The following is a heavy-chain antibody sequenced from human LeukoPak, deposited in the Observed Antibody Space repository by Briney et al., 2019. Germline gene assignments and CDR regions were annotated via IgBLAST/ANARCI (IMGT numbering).Heavy chain of an antibody. CDR2: IYPGDSDT. V-gene: IGHV5-51*01. CDR3: ARQYCSGGSCYSSEGDWFDP. CDR1: GYSFTSYW. D-gene: IGHD2-15*01. J-gene: IGHJ5*02. Sequence: EESLKISCKGSGYSFTSYWIGWVRQMPGKGLEWLGIIYPGDSDTRYSPSFQGQVTISADKSISTAYLQWSSLKASDTAMYYCARQYCSGGSCYSSEGDWFDPWGQGTLVTVSS.